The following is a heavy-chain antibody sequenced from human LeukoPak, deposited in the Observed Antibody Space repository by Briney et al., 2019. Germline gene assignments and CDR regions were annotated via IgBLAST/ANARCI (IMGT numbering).Heavy chain of an antibody. Sequence: KPSETLSLTCTVSGGSISSSSYYWGWIRQPPGKGLEWIGSIYYSGSTYYNPSLKSRVTISVDTPKNQFSLKLSSVTAADTAVYYCAGDRGSSSWYTTYNWFDPWGQGILVTVSS. CDR3: AGDRGSSSWYTTYNWFDP. CDR1: GGSISSSSYY. V-gene: IGHV4-39*07. J-gene: IGHJ5*02. D-gene: IGHD6-13*01. CDR2: IYYSGST.